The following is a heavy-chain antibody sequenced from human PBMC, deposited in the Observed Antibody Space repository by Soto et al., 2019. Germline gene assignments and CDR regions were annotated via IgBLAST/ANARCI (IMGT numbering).Heavy chain of an antibody. Sequence: XGTLSLTFAVYGGSFSGYYWSWIRQPPGKGLEWIGEINHSGSTNYNPSLKSRVTISVDTSKNQFSLKLSSVTAADTAVYYCARGKLSDYVWGSYRYHFDYWGQGTVVTVSS. D-gene: IGHD3-16*02. CDR2: INHSGST. V-gene: IGHV4-34*01. CDR1: GGSFSGYY. J-gene: IGHJ4*02. CDR3: ARGKLSDYVWGSYRYHFDY.